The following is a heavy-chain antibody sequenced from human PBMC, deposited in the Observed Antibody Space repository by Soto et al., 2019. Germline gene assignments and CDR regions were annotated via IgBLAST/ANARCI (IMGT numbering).Heavy chain of an antibody. CDR2: MNPNSGNT. CDR1: GYTFTSYD. D-gene: IGHD5-12*01. CDR3: ARESDSGYDLGY. J-gene: IGHJ4*02. Sequence: QVQLVQSGAEVTKPGASVKVSCKASGYTFTSYDINWVRQATGQGLEWMGWMNPNSGNTGCAQKFQGRVTMTRNTSISTAYMELSSLRSEDTAVYYCARESDSGYDLGYWGQGTLVTVSS. V-gene: IGHV1-8*01.